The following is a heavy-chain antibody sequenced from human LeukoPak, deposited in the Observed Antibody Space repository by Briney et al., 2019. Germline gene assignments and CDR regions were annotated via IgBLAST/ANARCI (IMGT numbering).Heavy chain of an antibody. D-gene: IGHD6-19*01. CDR2: INSGNGDT. Sequence: GASVKVSCKASGYIFTSYPIHWVRQAPGQRLEWMGWINSGNGDTKYSQKFQGRVTIIRDTSASTAYMELSSLRSEDTAVYYCARNIAGAGTPGVWGQGTLVTVSS. J-gene: IGHJ4*02. CDR3: ARNIAGAGTPGV. CDR1: GYIFTSYP. V-gene: IGHV1-3*04.